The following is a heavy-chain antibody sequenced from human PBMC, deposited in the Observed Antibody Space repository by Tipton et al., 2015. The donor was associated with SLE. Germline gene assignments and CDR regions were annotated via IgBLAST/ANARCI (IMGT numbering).Heavy chain of an antibody. CDR1: GGSISSSSYY. Sequence: LRLSCTVSGGSISSSSYYWGWIRQPPGKGLEWIGSIYYSGSTYYNPSLKSRVTISVDTSKNQFSLKLSSVTAADTAVYYCARSPIFGVVTHFDYWGQGTLVTVSS. D-gene: IGHD3-3*01. CDR3: ARSPIFGVVTHFDY. V-gene: IGHV4-39*07. CDR2: IYYSGST. J-gene: IGHJ4*02.